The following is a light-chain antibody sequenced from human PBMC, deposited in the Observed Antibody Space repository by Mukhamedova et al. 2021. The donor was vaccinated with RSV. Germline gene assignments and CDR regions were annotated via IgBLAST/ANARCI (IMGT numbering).Light chain of an antibody. V-gene: IGKV4-1*01. Sequence: GQPPKLLIYWASTRASGVPDRFSGSGSGTDFTLTISSLQPDDSAVYYCPQYDTIPCSFDRGPMWRSN. CDR2: WAS. CDR3: PQYDTIPCS. J-gene: IGKJ2*04.